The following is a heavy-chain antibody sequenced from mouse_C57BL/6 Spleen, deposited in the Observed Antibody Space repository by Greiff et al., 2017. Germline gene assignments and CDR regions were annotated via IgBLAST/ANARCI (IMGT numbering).Heavy chain of an antibody. CDR3: AKNGDYGSSYVDY. Sequence: VQLQQSGPGLVQPSQSLSITCTVSGFSLTSYGVHWVRQSPGKGLEWLGVIWRGGSTDYNAAFMSRLSITKDNSKSQVFFKMNSLQADDTAIYYCAKNGDYGSSYVDYWGQGTTLTVSS. CDR1: GFSLTSYG. J-gene: IGHJ2*01. CDR2: IWRGGST. D-gene: IGHD1-1*01. V-gene: IGHV2-5*01.